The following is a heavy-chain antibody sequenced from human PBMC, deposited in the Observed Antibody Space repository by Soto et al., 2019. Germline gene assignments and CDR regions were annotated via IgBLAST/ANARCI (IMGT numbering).Heavy chain of an antibody. CDR2: INPNSGGT. Sequence: ASVKVSCKASGYTFTGYYMHWVRQAPGQGLEWMGWINPNSGGTNYAQKFQGRVTMTRGTSISTAYMELSRLRSDDTAVYYCARDMGYCSGGSCYPRYYFDYWGQGTLVTVSS. V-gene: IGHV1-2*02. CDR3: ARDMGYCSGGSCYPRYYFDY. J-gene: IGHJ4*02. D-gene: IGHD2-15*01. CDR1: GYTFTGYY.